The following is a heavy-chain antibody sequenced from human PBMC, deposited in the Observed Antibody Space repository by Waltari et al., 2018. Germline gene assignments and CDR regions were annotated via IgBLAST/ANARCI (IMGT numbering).Heavy chain of an antibody. CDR2: ISGRGGST. Sequence: EVQLLESGGGLVQPGGSLRLSCAASGFTFSSYAMSWVRQAPGKGLEWVSAISGRGGSTYYADSGKGRFTISSDNSKNTLYLQMNSLRAEATAVYYCAKAPAAGVSRVFGGGQGTLVTFSS. CDR1: GFTFSSYA. D-gene: IGHD6-13*01. V-gene: IGHV3-23*01. CDR3: AKAPAAGVSRVFG. J-gene: IGHJ4*02.